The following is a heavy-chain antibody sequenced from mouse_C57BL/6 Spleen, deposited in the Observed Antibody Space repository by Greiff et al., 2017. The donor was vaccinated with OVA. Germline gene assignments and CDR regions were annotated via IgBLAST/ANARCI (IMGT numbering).Heavy chain of an antibody. D-gene: IGHD1-1*01. V-gene: IGHV5-6*01. J-gene: IGHJ2*01. CDR1: GFTFSSYG. Sequence: EVQGVESGGDLVKPGGSLKLSCAASGFTFSSYGMSWVRQTPDKRLEWVATISSGGSYTYYPDSVKGRFTIARDNATNTLYLQMSSLKSEDTAMYYCARGITTDFDYWGQGTTLTVSS. CDR2: ISSGGSYT. CDR3: ARGITTDFDY.